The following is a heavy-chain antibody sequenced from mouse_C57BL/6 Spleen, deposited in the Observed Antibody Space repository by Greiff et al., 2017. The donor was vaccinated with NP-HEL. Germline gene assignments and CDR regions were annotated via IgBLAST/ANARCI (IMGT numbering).Heavy chain of an antibody. CDR2: IDPSDSET. Sequence: QVQLQQPGAELVRPGSSVKLSCKASGYTFTSYWMHWVKQRPIQGLEWIGNIDPSDSETNYNQKFKDKATLTVDKSSSTAYMPLSSLTSEDSAVYYCARHYGSSPYYFDYWGQGTTLTVSS. J-gene: IGHJ2*01. V-gene: IGHV1-52*01. D-gene: IGHD1-1*01. CDR3: ARHYGSSPYYFDY. CDR1: GYTFTSYW.